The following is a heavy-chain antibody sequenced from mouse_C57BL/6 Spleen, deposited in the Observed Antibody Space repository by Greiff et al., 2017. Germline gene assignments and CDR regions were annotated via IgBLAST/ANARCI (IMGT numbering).Heavy chain of an antibody. J-gene: IGHJ2*01. CDR1: GFTFSDYY. Sequence: DVKLVESGGGLVQPGGSLKLSCAASGFTFSDYYMYWVRQTPEKRLEWVAYISNGGGSTYYPDTVKGRFTISRDNAKNTLYLQMSRLKSEDTARYYCARRNWDYFDYWGQGTTLTVSS. V-gene: IGHV5-12*01. D-gene: IGHD4-1*01. CDR2: ISNGGGST. CDR3: ARRNWDYFDY.